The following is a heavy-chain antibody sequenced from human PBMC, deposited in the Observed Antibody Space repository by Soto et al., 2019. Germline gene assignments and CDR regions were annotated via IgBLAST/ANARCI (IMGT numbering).Heavy chain of an antibody. CDR1: GGTFSNYA. CDR3: ARDRNFYGSGSSPPDFGY. Sequence: GASVKVSCKASGGTFSNYAISWVRQAPGQGLEWMGGIIPILDAVFYAPKFQGRVTITADESTSTAYIQLSSLRSEDTAMYYCARDRNFYGSGSSPPDFGYSGQGTLVTVSS. CDR2: IIPILDAV. D-gene: IGHD3-10*01. V-gene: IGHV1-69*13. J-gene: IGHJ4*02.